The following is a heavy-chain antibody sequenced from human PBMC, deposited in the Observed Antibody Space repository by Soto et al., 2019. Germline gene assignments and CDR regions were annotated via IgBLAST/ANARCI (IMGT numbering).Heavy chain of an antibody. CDR3: ASQGLYSIDGYYYYYYGMDV. CDR1: GYTFTGYY. D-gene: IGHD2-8*01. V-gene: IGHV1-2*02. J-gene: IGHJ6*02. Sequence: ASVKVSCKASGYTFTGYYMHWARQAPGQGLEWMGWINPNSGGTNYAQKFQGRVTMTRDTSISTAYMELSRLRSDDTAVYYCASQGLYSIDGYYYYYYGMDVWGQGTTVTVSS. CDR2: INPNSGGT.